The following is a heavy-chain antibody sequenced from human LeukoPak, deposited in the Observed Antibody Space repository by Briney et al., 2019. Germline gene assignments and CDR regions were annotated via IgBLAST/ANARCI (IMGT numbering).Heavy chain of an antibody. CDR1: GGSISSYY. CDR3: ASGSWADDAFDI. Sequence: SETLSLTCTVSGGSISSYYWSWIRQPPGKGLEWIGYNYYSGSTNYNPSLKSRVTISVDTSKNQFSLKLSSVTAADTAVYYCASGSWADDAFDIWGQGTMVTVSS. CDR2: NYYSGST. D-gene: IGHD3-10*01. J-gene: IGHJ3*02. V-gene: IGHV4-59*08.